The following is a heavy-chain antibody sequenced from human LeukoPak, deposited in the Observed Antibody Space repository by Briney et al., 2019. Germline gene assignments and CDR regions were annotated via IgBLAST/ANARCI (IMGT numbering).Heavy chain of an antibody. CDR1: GFTFSSYG. V-gene: IGHV3-33*01. J-gene: IGHJ4*02. CDR2: IWYDGSNK. Sequence: GGCLRLSCAASGFTFSSYGMHWVRQAPGKGLESVAGIWYDGSNKYYADSVKGRFTISRDNSKNTLFLQMNSLRAEDTAVYYCARGRYYGDYVSDYWGQGTLVTVSS. CDR3: ARGRYYGDYVSDY. D-gene: IGHD4-17*01.